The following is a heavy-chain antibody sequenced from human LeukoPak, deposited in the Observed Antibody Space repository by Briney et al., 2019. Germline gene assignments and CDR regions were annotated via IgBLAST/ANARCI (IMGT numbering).Heavy chain of an antibody. V-gene: IGHV3-21*04. D-gene: IGHD4-11*01. Sequence: GGSLRLSCAASGFTFSGYTMNWVRQAPGKGLEWVSSISSSSSYIYYADSVKGRFTISRDNSKNTLYLQVNSLRAEDTAVYYCAKAKSYYSNYDYWGQGTLVTVSS. CDR3: AKAKSYYSNYDY. J-gene: IGHJ4*02. CDR2: ISSSSSYI. CDR1: GFTFSGYT.